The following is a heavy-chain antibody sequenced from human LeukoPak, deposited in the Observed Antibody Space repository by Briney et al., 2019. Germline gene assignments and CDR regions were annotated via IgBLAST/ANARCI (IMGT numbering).Heavy chain of an antibody. CDR1: GYTFTGYF. CDR3: ARAGIAGADDWYFDY. Sequence: GASVKLSCKASGYTFTGYFIHWVRQAPGQGLEWMGWINPNSGGTNYAQKFQGRVTMTRDTSISTAYMELSRLRSDDSAVYYCARAGIAGADDWYFDYWGQGTLVTVSS. V-gene: IGHV1-2*02. D-gene: IGHD6-13*01. J-gene: IGHJ4*02. CDR2: INPNSGGT.